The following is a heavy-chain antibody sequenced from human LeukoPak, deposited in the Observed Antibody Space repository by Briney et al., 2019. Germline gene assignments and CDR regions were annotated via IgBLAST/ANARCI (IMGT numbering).Heavy chain of an antibody. CDR2: HSHSGSA. J-gene: IGHJ4*02. CDR1: GASINSDTYY. V-gene: IGHV4-39*07. CDR3: ARYQTGTMFAV. D-gene: IGHD1/OR15-1a*01. Sequence: PSETLSLTCTVSGASINSDTYYWGCIRQPPGKGLEWIGTHSHSGSAYYNPSLRSRITMSLDTSENQLSLKLYSVPAADTAIYYCARYQTGTMFAVWGQGTLVAISS.